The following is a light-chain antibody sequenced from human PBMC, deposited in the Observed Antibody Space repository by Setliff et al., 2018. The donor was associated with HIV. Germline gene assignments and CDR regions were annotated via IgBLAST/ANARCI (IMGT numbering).Light chain of an antibody. Sequence: EIVLTQSPGTLSLSPGERATLSCRASQGITDSHLAWYQQKPGQAPRLLIYGASSRATGTPDRFSGSVSGSDFTLTISSLEPEDFAVFYCQQYGSSPGTFGQGTK. V-gene: IGKV3-20*01. CDR3: QQYGSSPGT. CDR2: GAS. CDR1: QGITDSH. J-gene: IGKJ1*01.